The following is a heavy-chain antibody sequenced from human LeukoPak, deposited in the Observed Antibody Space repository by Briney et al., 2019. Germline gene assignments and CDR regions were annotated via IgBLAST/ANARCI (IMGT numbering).Heavy chain of an antibody. CDR1: GGSISSSSYY. Sequence: SETLSLTCTVSGGSISSSSYYWGWIRQPPGKGLEWIGSIYYSGSTYYNPSLKSRVTISVDTSKNQFSLKLSSVTAADTAVYYCARHFWSGYYIGDWFDPWGQGTLVTVSS. V-gene: IGHV4-39*01. CDR3: ARHFWSGYYIGDWFDP. D-gene: IGHD3-3*01. J-gene: IGHJ5*02. CDR2: IYYSGST.